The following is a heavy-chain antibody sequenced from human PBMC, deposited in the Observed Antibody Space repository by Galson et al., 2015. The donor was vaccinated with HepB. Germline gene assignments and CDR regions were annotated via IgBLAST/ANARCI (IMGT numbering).Heavy chain of an antibody. J-gene: IGHJ3*02. CDR1: GYSFTSYW. CDR3: ASSAYSSSWYSDAFDI. D-gene: IGHD6-13*01. Sequence: QSGAEVKKPGESLKISCKGSGYSFTSYWIGWVHQMPGKGLEWMGIIYPGDSDTRYSPSFQGQVTISADKSISTAYLQWSSLKASDTAMYYCASSAYSSSWYSDAFDIWGQGTMVTVSS. CDR2: IYPGDSDT. V-gene: IGHV5-51*03.